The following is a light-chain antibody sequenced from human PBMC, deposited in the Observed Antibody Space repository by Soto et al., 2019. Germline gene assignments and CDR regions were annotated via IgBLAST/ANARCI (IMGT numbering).Light chain of an antibody. CDR1: QRISSDY. CDR3: QQYHRSPRT. J-gene: IGKJ1*01. CDR2: ATS. V-gene: IGKV3-20*01. Sequence: EIVLTQSPGTLSLSPGERATLSCRASQRISSDYLAWFQQKPGQAPRLLVYATSRRATGIPDRFSGSGSGTDFTLTVSRLEPEDFAVYYCQQYHRSPRTFGQGTKVEIK.